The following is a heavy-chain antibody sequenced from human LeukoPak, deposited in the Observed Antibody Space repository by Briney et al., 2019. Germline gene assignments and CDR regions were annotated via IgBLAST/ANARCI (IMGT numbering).Heavy chain of an antibody. J-gene: IGHJ4*02. D-gene: IGHD4-17*01. CDR3: AKDLLGGDYTYY. CDR1: GFTFSSYA. V-gene: IGHV3-23*01. CDR2: ISGSGSNT. Sequence: GGSLRLSCAASGFTFSSYAMSWVRQAPGKGLEWVSAISGSGSNTYYADSVKARFTISRDNSKNTLNLQMNSLRAEDTAVYYCAKDLLGGDYTYYWGQGTLVTVSS.